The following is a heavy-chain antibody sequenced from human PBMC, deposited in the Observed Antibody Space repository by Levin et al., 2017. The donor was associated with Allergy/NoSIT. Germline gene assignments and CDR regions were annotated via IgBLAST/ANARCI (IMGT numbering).Heavy chain of an antibody. CDR2: INSDGSST. CDR3: ARVGNGDYVLHDAFDI. V-gene: IGHV3-74*01. Sequence: QTGGSLRLSCAASGFTFSSYWMHWVRQAPGKGLVWVSRINSDGSSTSYADSVKGRFTISRDNAKNTLYLQMNSLRAEDTAVYYCARVGNGDYVLHDAFDIWGQGTMVTVSS. D-gene: IGHD4-17*01. CDR1: GFTFSSYW. J-gene: IGHJ3*02.